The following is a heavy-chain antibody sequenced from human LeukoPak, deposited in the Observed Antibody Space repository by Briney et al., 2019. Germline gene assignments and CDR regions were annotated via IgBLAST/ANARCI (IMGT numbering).Heavy chain of an antibody. CDR1: GFTFSSIS. D-gene: IGHD2-15*01. CDR3: ARDMVVVAATHD. Sequence: GGSLRLSCAASGFTFSSISMNWVRQAPGKGLEWVSSISSSSSYIYYADSVKGRFTISRDNAENSLYLQMDSLRAEDTAVYYCARDMVVVAATHDWGQGTLVTVSS. J-gene: IGHJ4*02. V-gene: IGHV3-21*01. CDR2: ISSSSSYI.